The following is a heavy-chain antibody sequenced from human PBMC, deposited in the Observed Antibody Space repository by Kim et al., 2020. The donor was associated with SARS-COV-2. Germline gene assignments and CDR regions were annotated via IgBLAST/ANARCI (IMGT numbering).Heavy chain of an antibody. CDR3: ARRQVLRYFDHTYYYYGMDV. CDR1: GFTFSDYY. J-gene: IGHJ6*02. Sequence: GGSLRLSCAASGFTFSDYYMSWIRQAPGKGLEWVSYISHSGSTIYYADSVKGRFTISRDNAKNSLYLQMNSLRAEDTAVYYCARRQVLRYFDHTYYYYGMDVWGQGTPVTVSS. D-gene: IGHD3-9*01. CDR2: ISHSGSTI. V-gene: IGHV3-11*01.